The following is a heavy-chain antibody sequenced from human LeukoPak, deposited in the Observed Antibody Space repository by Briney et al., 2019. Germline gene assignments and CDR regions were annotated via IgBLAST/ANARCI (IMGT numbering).Heavy chain of an antibody. J-gene: IGHJ6*03. CDR2: IIPIFGTP. CDR1: GGTFSSYA. Sequence: ASVKVSCKASGGTFSSYAISWVRQAPGQGLEWMGGIIPIFGTPNYAQKFQGRVTITAEKSTSTTYMELSSLRSEDTAVYYCARDRGLDIAAAGKFRHYYYYMDVWGKGTTVTVSS. V-gene: IGHV1-69*06. D-gene: IGHD6-13*01. CDR3: ARDRGLDIAAAGKFRHYYYYMDV.